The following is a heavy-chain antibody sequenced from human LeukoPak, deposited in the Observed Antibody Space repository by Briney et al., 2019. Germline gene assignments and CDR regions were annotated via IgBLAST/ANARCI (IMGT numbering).Heavy chain of an antibody. V-gene: IGHV1-8*01. CDR1: GYTFTSYD. CDR3: ARGPLHVALSSGYLKWLDP. D-gene: IGHD3-22*01. Sequence: EASVKVSCKASGYTFTSYDINWVRQATGQGLEWMGWMNPNSGNTGYAQKFQGRVTMTRNTSISTAYMELSGLISEDTAMYYCARGPLHVALSSGYLKWLDPWGQGSLVTVSS. J-gene: IGHJ5*02. CDR2: MNPNSGNT.